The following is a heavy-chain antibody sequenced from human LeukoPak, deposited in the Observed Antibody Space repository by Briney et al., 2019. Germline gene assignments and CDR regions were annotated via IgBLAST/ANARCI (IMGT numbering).Heavy chain of an antibody. J-gene: IGHJ4*02. CDR1: GGSFSAYY. Sequence: SETLSLTCAVYGGSFSAYYWSWVRQPPGKGLEWIGEINHSGSTNYNPSLKSRVTMSVDTSKNQFSLKLSSVTAADTAMYYCARLLVGVITTHSGDCWGQGTLVTVSS. CDR2: INHSGST. D-gene: IGHD3-22*01. CDR3: ARLLVGVITTHSGDC. V-gene: IGHV4-34*01.